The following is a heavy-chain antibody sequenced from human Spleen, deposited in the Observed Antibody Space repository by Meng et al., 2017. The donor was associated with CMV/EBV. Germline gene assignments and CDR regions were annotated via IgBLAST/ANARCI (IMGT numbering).Heavy chain of an antibody. Sequence: SETLSLTCTVSGGSLSTSSYYWGWIRQPPGKGLEWIGNIYYSGSSYYNPSLKSRVTISIDTSKKQFSLKLSSVTAADTAVYYCARVTKGDYYFDYWGQGTLVTVSS. CDR2: IYYSGSS. CDR3: ARVTKGDYYFDY. D-gene: IGHD2-21*02. V-gene: IGHV4-39*07. CDR1: GGSLSTSSYY. J-gene: IGHJ4*02.